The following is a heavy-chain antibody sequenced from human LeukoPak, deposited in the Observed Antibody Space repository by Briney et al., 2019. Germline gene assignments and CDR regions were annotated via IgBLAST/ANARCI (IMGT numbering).Heavy chain of an antibody. V-gene: IGHV3-23*01. J-gene: IGHJ6*02. D-gene: IGHD3-16*01. CDR1: GFTFSNYA. CDR3: AKGLHGGVGYGVDV. CDR2: ISGTGGRT. Sequence: GGSLRLSCTASGFTFSNYAMTWVRQAPGKGLEWISSISGTGGRTYSADSVKGRFTISRDNSKNTLYLQMKNLRVEHTAVYYCAKGLHGGVGYGVDVWGQGTTVSVSS.